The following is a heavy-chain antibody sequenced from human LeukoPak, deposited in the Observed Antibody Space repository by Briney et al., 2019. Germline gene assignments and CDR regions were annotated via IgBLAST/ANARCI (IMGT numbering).Heavy chain of an antibody. CDR3: ARGPSGYSSGWYLFDY. J-gene: IGHJ4*02. Sequence: SETLSLTCAVYGGSFSGYYWSWIRQPPGKGLEWIGEINHSGSTNYNPSLKSRVTISVDTSKNQFSLKLSSVTAADTAVYYCARGPSGYSSGWYLFDYWGQGTLVTVSS. V-gene: IGHV4-34*01. CDR1: GGSFSGYY. D-gene: IGHD6-19*01. CDR2: INHSGST.